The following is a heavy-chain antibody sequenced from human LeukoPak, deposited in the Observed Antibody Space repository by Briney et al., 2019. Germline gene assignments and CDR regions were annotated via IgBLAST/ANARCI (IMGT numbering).Heavy chain of an antibody. V-gene: IGHV4-59*01. CDR1: GGSISSCY. D-gene: IGHD6-19*01. CDR3: ARGRLADLVDAFDI. Sequence: PSETLSLTCTVSGGSISSCYWSWIRQPPGKGLEWIGYIYYSGSTNYNPSLKSRVTISVDTSKNQFSLKLSSVTAADTAVYYCARGRLADLVDAFDIWGQGTMVTVSS. CDR2: IYYSGST. J-gene: IGHJ3*02.